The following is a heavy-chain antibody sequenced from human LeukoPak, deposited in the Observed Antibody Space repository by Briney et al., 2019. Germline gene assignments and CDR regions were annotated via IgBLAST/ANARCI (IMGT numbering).Heavy chain of an antibody. Sequence: GGSLRLSCAASGFPSSRDSMHWVRQSPGKGLVWLSRISPDGTTTNYADSVKGRFTISRDNAKNTLYLQMNSLRDEDTAVYYCASDVAYKFDYWGQGTLVTFSS. CDR1: GFPSSRDS. CDR2: ISPDGTTT. V-gene: IGHV3-74*01. D-gene: IGHD5-24*01. J-gene: IGHJ4*02. CDR3: ASDVAYKFDY.